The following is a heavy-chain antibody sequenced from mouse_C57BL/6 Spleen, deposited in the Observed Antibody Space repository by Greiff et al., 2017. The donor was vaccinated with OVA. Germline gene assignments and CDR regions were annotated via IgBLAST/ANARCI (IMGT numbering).Heavy chain of an antibody. CDR1: GYTFTSYW. CDR2: IYPGSGST. J-gene: IGHJ2*01. V-gene: IGHV1-55*01. D-gene: IGHD1-1*01. CDR3: ARGGSSYDDDFDY. Sequence: VQLQQPGAELVKPGASVKMSCKASGYTFTSYWITWVKQRPGQGLEWIGDIYPGSGSTNYNEKFKSKATLTVDTSSSTAYMQLSSLTSEDSAVYYCARGGSSYDDDFDYWGQGTTLTVSS.